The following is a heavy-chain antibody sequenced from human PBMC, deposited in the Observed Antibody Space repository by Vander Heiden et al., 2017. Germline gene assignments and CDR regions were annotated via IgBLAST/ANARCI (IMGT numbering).Heavy chain of an antibody. J-gene: IGHJ6*02. CDR2: MRGSGSNT. Sequence: EVQLLESGGGLVHPGGSLRLSCAASGFTFSSYALAWVRQAPGKGLRWVSTMRGSGSNTYYADSVKGRFTSSRDSSKSTLYLQLNSLRAEDTAAYYCAKKFPKKGNFFYGMDVWGQGTTVTVSS. V-gene: IGHV3-23*01. CDR3: AKKFPKKGNFFYGMDV. CDR1: GFTFSSYA. D-gene: IGHD1-1*01.